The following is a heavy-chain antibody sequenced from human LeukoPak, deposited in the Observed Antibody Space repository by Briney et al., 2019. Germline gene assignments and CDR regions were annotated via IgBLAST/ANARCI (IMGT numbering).Heavy chain of an antibody. CDR1: GFTFSDYY. CDR2: ISSSGITI. V-gene: IGHV3-11*01. D-gene: IGHD2-15*01. CDR3: ARDFSGYDPVEYCSGGSCD. Sequence: PGGSLRLSCAASGFTFSDYYMSWIRQAPGKGLEWASYISSSGITIYYADSVKGRFTISRDNAKNSLYLQMNSLRAEDTAVYYCARDFSGYDPVEYCSGGSCDWGQGTLVTVSS. J-gene: IGHJ4*02.